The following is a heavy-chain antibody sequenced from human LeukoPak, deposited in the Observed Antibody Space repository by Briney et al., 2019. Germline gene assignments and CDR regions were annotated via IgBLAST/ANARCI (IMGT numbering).Heavy chain of an antibody. Sequence: GGSLRLSCAASGFTFSSYGMHWVRQAPGKGLEWVAFIRYDGSDENYADSVKGRFTISRDNSKNTLYLQMNSLRVEDTAVYYCAKEFNFFRGVIISTDYWGQGTLVTVSS. CDR3: AKEFNFFRGVIISTDY. D-gene: IGHD3-10*01. J-gene: IGHJ4*02. CDR1: GFTFSSYG. CDR2: IRYDGSDE. V-gene: IGHV3-30*02.